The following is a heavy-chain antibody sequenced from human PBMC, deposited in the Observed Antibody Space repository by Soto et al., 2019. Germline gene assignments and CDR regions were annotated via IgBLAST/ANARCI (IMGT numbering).Heavy chain of an antibody. CDR2: IYYSGST. V-gene: IGHV4-59*01. CDR3: ARGNWNGMDV. Sequence: PSETLSLTSTVSGGSISSYYWSWIRQPPGKGLEWIGYIYYSGSTNYNPSLKSRVTISVDTSKNQFSLKLSSVTAADTAVYYCARGNWNGMDVWGQGTTVTVSS. J-gene: IGHJ6*02. CDR1: GGSISSYY. D-gene: IGHD1-20*01.